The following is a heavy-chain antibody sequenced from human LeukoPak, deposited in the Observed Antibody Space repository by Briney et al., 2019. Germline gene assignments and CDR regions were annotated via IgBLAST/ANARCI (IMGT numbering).Heavy chain of an antibody. D-gene: IGHD2-2*01. CDR3: ATMALRTSCPFDY. CDR1: GRTFNCYA. CDR2: IIPIFVTA. V-gene: IGHV1-69*13. J-gene: IGHJ4*02. Sequence: SVKVSCQVSGRTFNCYAIGWVRPAPGQGLEWMGGIIPIFVTANYAQKYQGRVTTTAHESTSTAYSVLSCLRSQDTAVYYFATMALRTSCPFDYWGQGTLVTASS.